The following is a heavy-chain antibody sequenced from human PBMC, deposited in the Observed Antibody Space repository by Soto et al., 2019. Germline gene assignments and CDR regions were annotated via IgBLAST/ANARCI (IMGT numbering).Heavy chain of an antibody. CDR2: IYASGST. CDR3: AREATEDWFDP. J-gene: IGHJ5*02. D-gene: IGHD5-12*01. CDR1: GDSISSGGYS. V-gene: IGHV4-30-2*01. Sequence: SETLSLTCAVSGDSISSGGYSWSWIRQPPGKGLEWIGYIYASGSTYCTPSLKSRVTMSVDRSKNLFSLKLSSVTAADTAVYYCAREATEDWFDPWGQGTLVTVSS.